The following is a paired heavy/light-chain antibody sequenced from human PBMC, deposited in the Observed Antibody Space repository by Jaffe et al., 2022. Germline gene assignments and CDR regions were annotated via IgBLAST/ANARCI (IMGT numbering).Heavy chain of an antibody. CDR2: ISSSSSTI. D-gene: IGHD5-12*01. CDR3: ASVVRDYSGYDWGYYYYYMDV. CDR1: GFTFSSYS. V-gene: IGHV3-48*01. J-gene: IGHJ6*03. Sequence: EVQLVESGGGLVQPGGSLRLSCAASGFTFSSYSMNWVRQAPGKGLEWVSYISSSSSTIYYADSVKGRFTISRDNAKNSLYLQMNSLRAEDTAVYYCASVVRDYSGYDWGYYYYYMDVWGKGTTVTVSS.
Light chain of an antibody. CDR3: QQYNNWPPNRA. CDR1: QSVSSN. Sequence: EIVMTQSPATLSVSPGERATLSCRASQSVSSNLAWYQQKPGQAPRLLIYGASTRATGIPARFSGSGSGTEFTLTISSLQSEDFAVYYCQQYNNWPPNRAFGQGTKVEIK. J-gene: IGKJ1*01. CDR2: GAS. V-gene: IGKV3-15*01.